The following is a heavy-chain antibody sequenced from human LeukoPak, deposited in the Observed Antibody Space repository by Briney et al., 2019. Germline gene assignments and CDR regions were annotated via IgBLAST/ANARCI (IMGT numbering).Heavy chain of an antibody. D-gene: IGHD5-18*01. CDR3: ARAVGYSYGYSFDY. Sequence: GGSLRLSCAASGFTFSSYAMSWVRQAPGKGLEWVSAISGSGGSTYYADSVKGRFTISRDNSKNTLYLQMNSLRAEDTAVYYCARAVGYSYGYSFDYWGQGTLVTVSS. J-gene: IGHJ4*02. CDR1: GFTFSSYA. CDR2: ISGSGGST. V-gene: IGHV3-23*01.